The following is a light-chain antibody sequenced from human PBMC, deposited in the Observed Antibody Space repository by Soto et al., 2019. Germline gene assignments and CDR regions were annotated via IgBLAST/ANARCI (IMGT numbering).Light chain of an antibody. Sequence: QPVLTQPPSASSTPGQTVTISCSGSTSNIGTFYVYWYQHLPGTAPKLLIYLGDQRASGVSDRFSGSKSGTSASLAINGLRSDDEADYYCAAWDDNLKAYVFGSGTKLTVL. CDR3: AAWDDNLKAYV. J-gene: IGLJ1*01. CDR2: LGD. V-gene: IGLV1-47*02. CDR1: TSNIGTFY.